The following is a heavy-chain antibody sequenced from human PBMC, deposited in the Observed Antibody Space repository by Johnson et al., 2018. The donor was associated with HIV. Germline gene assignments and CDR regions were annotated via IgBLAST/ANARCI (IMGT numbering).Heavy chain of an antibody. CDR2: ISYDGSNK. V-gene: IGHV3-30*18. CDR1: GFTFSDYF. J-gene: IGHJ3*02. CDR3: AKGGGQLWFYIAFDI. Sequence: QVQLVESGGGLVKPGGSLRLSCKASGFTFSDYFMSWIRQAPGKGLEWVAVISYDGSNKFYADSVKGRFTISRDNSKNTLYLQMNSLRAEDTAVYYCAKGGGQLWFYIAFDIWGQGTVVTVSS. D-gene: IGHD5-18*01.